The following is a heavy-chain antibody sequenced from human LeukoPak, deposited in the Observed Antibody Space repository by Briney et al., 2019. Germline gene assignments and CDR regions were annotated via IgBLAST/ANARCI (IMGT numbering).Heavy chain of an antibody. CDR2: IKLDGSEE. CDR3: ARDCCTGGRNTFDP. Sequence: GGSLRLSCAASRFTFSSYWMSWVRQAPGKGLEWVAKIKLDGSEEYYVDSVKGRFTISRDNAKNSVYLQMNSLRAEDTAVYYCARDCCTGGRNTFDPWGQGTLVTVSS. D-gene: IGHD2-8*02. J-gene: IGHJ5*02. V-gene: IGHV3-7*01. CDR1: RFTFSSYW.